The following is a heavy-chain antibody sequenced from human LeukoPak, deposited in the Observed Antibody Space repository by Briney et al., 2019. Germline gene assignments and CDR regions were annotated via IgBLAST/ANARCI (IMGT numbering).Heavy chain of an antibody. J-gene: IGHJ6*03. D-gene: IGHD1-26*01. V-gene: IGHV1-18*01. CDR2: ISAYNGNT. Sequence: EASVKASCKASGYTFTSYGISWVRQAPGQGLEWMGWISAYNGNTNYAQKLQGRVTMTTDTSTSTAYMELRSLRSDDTAVYYCARISGSYYLYYYYMDVWGKGTTVTVSS. CDR3: ARISGSYYLYYYYMDV. CDR1: GYTFTSYG.